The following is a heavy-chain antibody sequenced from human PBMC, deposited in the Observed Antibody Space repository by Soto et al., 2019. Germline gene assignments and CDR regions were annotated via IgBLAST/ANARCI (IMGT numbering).Heavy chain of an antibody. D-gene: IGHD3-16*02. CDR1: GFTFGDYA. V-gene: IGHV3-49*03. CDR2: IRSKAYGGTT. CDR3: TRAPRYDYIWGSYRPDDAFDI. Sequence: GGSLRLSCTASGFTFGDYAMSWFRQAPGKGLEWVGFIRSKAYGGTTEYAASVKGRFTISRDDSKSIAYLQMNSLKTEDTAVYYCTRAPRYDYIWGSYRPDDAFDIWGQGTMVTVSS. J-gene: IGHJ3*02.